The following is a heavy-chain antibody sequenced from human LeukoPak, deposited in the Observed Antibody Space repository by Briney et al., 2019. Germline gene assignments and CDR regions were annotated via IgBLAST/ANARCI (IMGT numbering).Heavy chain of an antibody. V-gene: IGHV1-18*01. CDR2: ISAYNGNT. CDR3: ARDLGSGSLYYYYYMDV. D-gene: IGHD3-10*01. CDR1: GYTFTSYG. J-gene: IGHJ6*03. Sequence: ASVKVSCKASGYTFTSYGISWVRQAPGQGLEWMGWISAYNGNTNYAQKFQGRVTMTRDMSTSTVYMELSSLRSEDTAVYYCARDLGSGSLYYYYYMDVWGKGTTVTVSS.